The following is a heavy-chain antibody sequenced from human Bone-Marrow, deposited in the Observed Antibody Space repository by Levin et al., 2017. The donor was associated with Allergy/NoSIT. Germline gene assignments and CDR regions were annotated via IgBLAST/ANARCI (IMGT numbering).Heavy chain of an antibody. CDR3: ARHFVVGDPYGLDV. V-gene: IGHV5-51*01. CDR2: IYPGDSNT. Sequence: NPGESLKISCKVSGYSFTSYWVAWVRQVPGKGLEWMGIIYPGDSNTRYSPSFQGQVSFSVDKSINTAYLQWSSLKASDTAIYFCARHFVVGDPYGLDVWGQGTTVIVSS. J-gene: IGHJ6*02. CDR1: GYSFTSYW. D-gene: IGHD2-15*01.